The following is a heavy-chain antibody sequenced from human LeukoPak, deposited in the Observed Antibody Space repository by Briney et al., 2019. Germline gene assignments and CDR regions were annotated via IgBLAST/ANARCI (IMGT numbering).Heavy chain of an antibody. CDR2: ISSGSTYT. J-gene: IGHJ4*02. Sequence: GGSLRLSCAASGFTFSDYYMSWIRQAPGKGLEWVSYISSGSTYTNYAGSVKGRFTISRDNAKNSLYLQMNSLRAEDTAVYYCAKGRISPDSWGQGTLVTVSS. V-gene: IGHV3-11*05. CDR3: AKGRISPDS. CDR1: GFTFSDYY. D-gene: IGHD2-15*01.